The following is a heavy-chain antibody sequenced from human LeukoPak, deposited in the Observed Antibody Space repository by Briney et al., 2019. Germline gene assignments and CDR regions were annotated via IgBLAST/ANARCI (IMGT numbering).Heavy chain of an antibody. Sequence: GGSLRLSCSASGFTFSSYAMHWVRQAPGTGLEYVSAISSNGGRTYYADSVKGRFTISRDNPKNTLYLQMSSLRAEDTAVYYCVKDLYSIAAAGGAFDIWGQGTMVTVSS. J-gene: IGHJ3*02. CDR2: ISSNGGRT. CDR3: VKDLYSIAAAGGAFDI. CDR1: GFTFSSYA. V-gene: IGHV3-64D*09. D-gene: IGHD6-13*01.